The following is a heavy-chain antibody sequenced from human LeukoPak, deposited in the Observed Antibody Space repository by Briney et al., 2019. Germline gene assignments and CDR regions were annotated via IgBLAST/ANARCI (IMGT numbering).Heavy chain of an antibody. CDR2: ISGGST. D-gene: IGHD5-18*01. J-gene: IGHJ5*02. V-gene: IGHV3-38-3*01. CDR3: AKDPGYSYGFYNWFDP. CDR1: RFTVSSNE. Sequence: PGGSLRLSRAASRFTVSSNEMSWVRQAPGKGLEWVSSISGGSTYYADSVKGRFTISRDNSKNTLYLQMNSLRAEDTAVYYCAKDPGYSYGFYNWFDPWGQGTLVTVSS.